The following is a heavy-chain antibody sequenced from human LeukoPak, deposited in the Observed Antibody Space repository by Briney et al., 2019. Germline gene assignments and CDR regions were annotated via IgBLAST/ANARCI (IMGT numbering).Heavy chain of an antibody. CDR2: IYYSGST. Sequence: PSETLSLTCTVSGGCISSRSYYWVWIRQPPGKGLEWIGSIYYSGSTYYNPSLKSRVTISVDTSKNQFSLKLSSVTAADTAVYYCASVEGWFDPWGQGTLVTVSS. CDR1: GGCISSRSYY. J-gene: IGHJ5*02. CDR3: ASVEGWFDP. V-gene: IGHV4-39*07.